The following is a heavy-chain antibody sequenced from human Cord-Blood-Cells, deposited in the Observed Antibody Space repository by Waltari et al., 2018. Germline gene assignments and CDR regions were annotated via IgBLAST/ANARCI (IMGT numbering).Heavy chain of an antibody. Sequence: QVQLVQSGAEVKKPGSSVKVSCKASGGTFSSYAISWVRKAPGQGLEWMGRIIPILGIANYAQKFQGRVTITADKSTSTAYMELSSLRSEDTAVYYCAGGLVDDAFDIWGQGTMVTVSS. CDR2: IIPILGIA. CDR3: AGGLVDDAFDI. D-gene: IGHD6-6*01. J-gene: IGHJ3*02. CDR1: GGTFSSYA. V-gene: IGHV1-69*09.